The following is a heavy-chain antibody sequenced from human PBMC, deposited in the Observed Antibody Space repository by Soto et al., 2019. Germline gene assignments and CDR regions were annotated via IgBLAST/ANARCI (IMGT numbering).Heavy chain of an antibody. CDR3: ATHYNTNWFWWFDP. CDR1: GGTFSNYA. Sequence: ASVKVSCKASGGTFSNYAISWVRQAPGQGLEWMGGIIPILGTANHAQKFQGRVTIIADRSTSTAYMELSSLRSEDTAVYYCATHYNTNWFWWFDPWGQGTLVTVSS. D-gene: IGHD6-13*01. V-gene: IGHV1-69*10. CDR2: IIPILGTA. J-gene: IGHJ5*02.